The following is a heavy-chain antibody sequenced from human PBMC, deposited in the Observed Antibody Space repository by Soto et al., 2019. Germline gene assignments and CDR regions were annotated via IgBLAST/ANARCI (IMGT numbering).Heavy chain of an antibody. Sequence: HPGGSLRLSCAASGFTSSSYAISWVRQAPGKGLEWVSAISDSGGSTYYADSVKGRFTISRDNSKNTLYLQMNSLRAEDTAVYYCAKALPDTAIYYWGQGTLVTVSS. D-gene: IGHD5-18*01. CDR3: AKALPDTAIYY. J-gene: IGHJ4*02. V-gene: IGHV3-23*01. CDR1: GFTSSSYA. CDR2: ISDSGGST.